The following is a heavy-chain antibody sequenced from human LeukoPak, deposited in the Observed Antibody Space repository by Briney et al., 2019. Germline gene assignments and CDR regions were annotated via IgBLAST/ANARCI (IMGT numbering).Heavy chain of an antibody. V-gene: IGHV4-34*01. CDR3: ARSCSSTSCYPFDI. D-gene: IGHD2-2*01. J-gene: IGHJ3*02. Sequence: SETLSLTCAVYGGSFSGYYWSWIRQPPGKGLEWIGEINHSGSTNYNPSLKSRVTISVDTSKNQFSLKLSSVTAADTAVYYCARSCSSTSCYPFDIWGRGTMVTVSS. CDR1: GGSFSGYY. CDR2: INHSGST.